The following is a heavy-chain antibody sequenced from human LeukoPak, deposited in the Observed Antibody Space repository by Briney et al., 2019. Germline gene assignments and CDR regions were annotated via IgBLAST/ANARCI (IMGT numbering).Heavy chain of an antibody. V-gene: IGHV3-23*01. Sequence: GGSLRLSCAASGFTFSSYAMSWVRQAPGKGLEWVSAISGSGGSTYYADSVKGRFTISRDNSKNTLYLQMNSLRAEDTAVYYCAKGPTTVTPRLYYYGMDVWGQGTTVTASS. J-gene: IGHJ6*02. D-gene: IGHD4-17*01. CDR1: GFTFSSYA. CDR2: ISGSGGST. CDR3: AKGPTTVTPRLYYYGMDV.